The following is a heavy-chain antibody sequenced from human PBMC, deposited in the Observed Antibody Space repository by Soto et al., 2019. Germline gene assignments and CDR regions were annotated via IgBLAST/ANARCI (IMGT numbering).Heavy chain of an antibody. CDR3: ARLVPARPYYGMDV. V-gene: IGHV1-3*01. J-gene: IGHJ6*02. Sequence: ASVKVSCKASGYTFSTYAIYWVRQAPGQRLQWMGWINAGNGNTEYSQSFQGRVTITRDTSASTAYVELSSLRCEDTAVHYCARLVPARPYYGMDVWGQGTTVTVSS. CDR1: GYTFSTYA. CDR2: INAGNGNT. D-gene: IGHD6-25*01.